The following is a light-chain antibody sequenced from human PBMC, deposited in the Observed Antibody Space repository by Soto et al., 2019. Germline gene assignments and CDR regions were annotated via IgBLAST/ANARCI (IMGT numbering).Light chain of an antibody. V-gene: IGKV1-33*01. CDR3: QQYDNLPLS. CDR2: DAS. Sequence: DLQMTQSPSSLSASVGDRVTITCQASQDISNYLNWYQQKPGKAPKLVISDASNLETGAPSRFSGSGSGTDFTFTISSLQPEDIGTYFCQQYDNLPLSFGPGTTVEI. J-gene: IGKJ3*01. CDR1: QDISNY.